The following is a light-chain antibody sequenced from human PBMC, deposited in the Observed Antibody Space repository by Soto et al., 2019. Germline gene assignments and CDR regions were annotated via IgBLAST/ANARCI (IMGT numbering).Light chain of an antibody. CDR1: QSILFTSNNKTS. Sequence: DIVMTQSPDSLAVSLGERATINCRSSQSILFTSNNKTSLGWYQQKPGQPPTLLIYWASIRESGVPDRFSGSGSRTDFSLTISSLPPEDVAVYYCQQYYSTPNTVGQGTKLEIK. CDR3: QQYYSTPNT. CDR2: WAS. V-gene: IGKV4-1*01. J-gene: IGKJ2*01.